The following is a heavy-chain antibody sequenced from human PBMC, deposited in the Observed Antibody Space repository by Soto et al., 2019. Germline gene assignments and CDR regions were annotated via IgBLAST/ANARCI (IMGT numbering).Heavy chain of an antibody. CDR3: AKGLIPAAGRANWFDP. D-gene: IGHD6-13*01. J-gene: IGHJ5*02. V-gene: IGHV3-23*01. CDR2: FSGVGRTT. Sequence: EVQLLESGGGSVQPGGSLRLSCAASGFTFSSCAMSLVCQAPGKGLEWVSVFSGVGRTTYYADSVKGRFTISRDNSKNTLYLQMNSLRAEDAATYYCAKGLIPAAGRANWFDPWGQGTLVTVSS. CDR1: GFTFSSCA.